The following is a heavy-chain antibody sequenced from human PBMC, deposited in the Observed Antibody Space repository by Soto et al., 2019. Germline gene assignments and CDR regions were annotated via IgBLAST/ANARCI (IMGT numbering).Heavy chain of an antibody. CDR1: GYTFTSYG. V-gene: IGHV1-18*01. CDR2: ISAYNGNT. D-gene: IGHD5-18*01. Sequence: ASVKVSCKASGYTFTSYGISWVRQAPGQGLEWMGWISAYNGNTNYAQKLQGRVTMTTDTSTSTAYMELRSLRSDDTAVYYCARVGDVDTAMVGDAFDIWGQGTMVTVSS. J-gene: IGHJ3*02. CDR3: ARVGDVDTAMVGDAFDI.